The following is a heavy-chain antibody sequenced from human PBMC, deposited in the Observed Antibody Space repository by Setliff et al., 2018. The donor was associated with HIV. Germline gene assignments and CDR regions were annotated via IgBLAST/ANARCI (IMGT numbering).Heavy chain of an antibody. J-gene: IGHJ4*02. D-gene: IGHD3-3*01. V-gene: IGHV3-23*01. CDR3: AKGELQSLEWLFWVY. CDR2: ISGSGGST. CDR1: GFTFDDYA. Sequence: PGGSLRLSCAASGFTFDDYAMHWVRQVPGKGLEWVSAISGSGGSTYYADSVKGRFTISRDNSKNTLYLQMNSLRAEDTAVYYCAKGELQSLEWLFWVYWGQGTLVTVSS.